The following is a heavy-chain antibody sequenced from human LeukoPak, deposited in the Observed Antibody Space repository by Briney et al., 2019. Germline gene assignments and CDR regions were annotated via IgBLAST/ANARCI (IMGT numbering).Heavy chain of an antibody. CDR3: ARIKTYCSSTSCYAAPRQYYYYYYMDV. D-gene: IGHD2-2*01. CDR2: IYTSGST. Sequence: SETLSLTCTVSGYSISNDYYWGWIRQPPGKGLEWIGRIYTSGSTNYNPSLKSRVTMSVDTSKNQFSLKLSSVTAADTAVYYCARIKTYCSSTSCYAAPRQYYYYYYMDVWGKGTTVTISS. CDR1: GYSISNDYY. J-gene: IGHJ6*03. V-gene: IGHV4-38-2*02.